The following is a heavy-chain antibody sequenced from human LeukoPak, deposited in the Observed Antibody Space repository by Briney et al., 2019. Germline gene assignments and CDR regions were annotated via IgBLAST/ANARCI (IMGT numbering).Heavy chain of an antibody. CDR1: GGSISSSSYY. Sequence: SETLSLTCTVSGGSISSSSYYWGWIRQPPGKGLEWIGSIYYSGRTYYNPSLKSRVTISVDTSKNQFSLKLSSVTAADTAVYYCASVRRGFGESSKYYAYYYMGVWGKGTTVTISS. CDR2: IYYSGRT. V-gene: IGHV4-39*01. D-gene: IGHD3-10*01. CDR3: ASVRRGFGESSKYYAYYYMGV. J-gene: IGHJ6*03.